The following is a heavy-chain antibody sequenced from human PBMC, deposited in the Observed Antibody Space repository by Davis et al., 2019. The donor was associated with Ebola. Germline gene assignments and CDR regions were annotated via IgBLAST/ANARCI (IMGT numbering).Heavy chain of an antibody. V-gene: IGHV5-51*01. Sequence: GGSLRLSCKGSGYSFTSYWIGWVRQMPGKGLEWMGIIYPGDSDTRYSPSFQGQVTISADKSISTAYLQWNYLEASDTAMYYCAAGYSSKWFPSFDYWGQGTLVTVSS. CDR2: IYPGDSDT. D-gene: IGHD5-12*01. CDR1: GYSFTSYW. CDR3: AAGYSSKWFPSFDY. J-gene: IGHJ4*02.